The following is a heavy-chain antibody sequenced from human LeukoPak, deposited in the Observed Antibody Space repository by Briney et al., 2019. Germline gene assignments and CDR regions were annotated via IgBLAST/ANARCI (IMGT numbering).Heavy chain of an antibody. D-gene: IGHD3-22*01. Sequence: GGSLRLSCAASGFTVSSNYMGWVRQAPGKGLEWVSAISGRGGSTYYADSVKGRFTISRDNSKNTLYLQMNSLRAEDTAVYYCAKDQGVRSYYYDSSGYPDYWGQGTLVTVSS. J-gene: IGHJ4*02. CDR1: GFTVSSNY. CDR2: ISGRGGST. V-gene: IGHV3-23*01. CDR3: AKDQGVRSYYYDSSGYPDY.